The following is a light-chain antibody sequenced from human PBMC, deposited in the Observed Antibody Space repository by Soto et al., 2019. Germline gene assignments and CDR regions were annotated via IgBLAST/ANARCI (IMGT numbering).Light chain of an antibody. CDR3: CSYTTSNTRQIV. Sequence: QSALPQPASVSGAPGQSITISCTGTSSDVGGYYYVSWYQQHPGKAPQFMIYDVSNRPSGVSNRVSGSKSGNTASLTISGLQAEDEAEYYCCSYTTSNTRQIVFGTGTKVTVL. CDR2: DVS. J-gene: IGLJ1*01. V-gene: IGLV2-14*01. CDR1: SSDVGGYYY.